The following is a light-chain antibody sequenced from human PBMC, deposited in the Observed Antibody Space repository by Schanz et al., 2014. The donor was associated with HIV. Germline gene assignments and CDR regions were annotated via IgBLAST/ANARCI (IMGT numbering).Light chain of an antibody. CDR2: QAS. J-gene: IGKJ2*01. Sequence: DIQMTQSPSTLSASVGDRVTLTCRASQNIDYWLAWYQQKPGRTPNLLIYQASTLRSGVPSRFSGRASGTEFTLTISSLQPDDFATYYCQQYNSPYTFGQGTKLEIK. CDR1: QNIDYW. CDR3: QQYNSPYT. V-gene: IGKV1-5*03.